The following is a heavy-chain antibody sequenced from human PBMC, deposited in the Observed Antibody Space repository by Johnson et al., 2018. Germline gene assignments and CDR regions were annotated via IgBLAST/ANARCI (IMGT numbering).Heavy chain of an antibody. J-gene: IGHJ6*03. D-gene: IGHD3-10*01. CDR1: GFTFPNFA. V-gene: IGHV3-23*04. Sequence: VQLVESGGGLVQPGGSLRLSCVASGFTFPNFAMTWVRQAPGKGLEWVSSITGTSGTVYFEDSVKGRFSISRDNSNNTLDLQMNTLSVEDTAEYYCVRDRARGGYMDFWGKGTTVIVSS. CDR3: VRDRARGGYMDF. CDR2: ITGTSGTV.